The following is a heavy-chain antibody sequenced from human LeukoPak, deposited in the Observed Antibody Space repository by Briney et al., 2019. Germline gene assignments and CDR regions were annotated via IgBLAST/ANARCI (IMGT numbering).Heavy chain of an antibody. J-gene: IGHJ4*02. CDR3: AGGWGDYGGVEGDY. CDR2: IKQDGSEK. D-gene: IGHD4-23*01. Sequence: GGSLRLSCAASRFSFSNYWMSWVRQAPGKGLEWVANIKQDGSEKYYVDSVKGRFTISRDNAKNSLYLQMNSLRAEDTAVYYCAGGWGDYGGVEGDYWGQGTLVTVSS. CDR1: RFSFSNYW. V-gene: IGHV3-7*01.